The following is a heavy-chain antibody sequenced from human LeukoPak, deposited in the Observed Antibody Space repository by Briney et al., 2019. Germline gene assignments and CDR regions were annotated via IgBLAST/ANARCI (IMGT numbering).Heavy chain of an antibody. D-gene: IGHD4-17*01. J-gene: IGHJ4*02. CDR2: IKQDGSEK. Sequence: GGSLRLSCAATGFTFSSYWLSRVRQAPGKGLEWVANIKQDGSEKYYVDSVKGRFTISRDNAKNSLYLQMNSLRAEDTAVYFCARGQTTVTNWGQGTLVTVSS. CDR1: GFTFSSYW. CDR3: ARGQTTVTN. V-gene: IGHV3-7*03.